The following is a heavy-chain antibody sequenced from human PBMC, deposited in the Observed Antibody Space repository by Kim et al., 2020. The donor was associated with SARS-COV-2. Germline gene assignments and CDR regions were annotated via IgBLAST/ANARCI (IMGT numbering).Heavy chain of an antibody. V-gene: IGHV4-38-2*02. D-gene: IGHD3-10*01. J-gene: IGHJ4*02. CDR1: GYSISSGYY. CDR3: VCNDMVRGVALDY. Sequence: SETLSLTCTVSGYSISSGYYWGWIRQPPGKGLEWIGSIYHSGSTYYNPSLKSRVTISVDTSKNQFSLKLSSVTAADTAVYYCVCNDMVRGVALDYWGQGTLVTVSS. CDR2: IYHSGST.